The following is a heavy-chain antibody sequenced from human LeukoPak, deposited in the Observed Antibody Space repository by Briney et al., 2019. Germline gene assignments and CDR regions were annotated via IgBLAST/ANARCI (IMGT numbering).Heavy chain of an antibody. J-gene: IGHJ4*02. Sequence: ASVKVSCKTSGYTFTNYAIHWVRQAPGQRLEWMGWINGGDGITKHSQRFQGRVTITRDTSASTAYMELSSPTSEDTALYYCAREGQGYDFGYWGQGTLVTVSS. CDR2: INGGDGIT. CDR1: GYTFTNYA. D-gene: IGHD5-18*01. V-gene: IGHV1-3*01. CDR3: AREGQGYDFGY.